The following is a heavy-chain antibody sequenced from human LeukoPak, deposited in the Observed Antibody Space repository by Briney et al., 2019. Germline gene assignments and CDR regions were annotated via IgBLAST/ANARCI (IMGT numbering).Heavy chain of an antibody. CDR1: EFTFSSHA. CDR2: LYARGGNT. Sequence: GGSLRLSCIASEFTFSSHAMSWVRQAPGKGLEWVSALYARGGNTYYSDSVKGRFTISRDNSKSTLYLQMDNLRAEDTAVYYCARGTDTKPFWSGYWVDVWGQGTTVTVSS. V-gene: IGHV3-23*01. J-gene: IGHJ6*02. D-gene: IGHD3-3*01. CDR3: ARGTDTKPFWSGYWVDV.